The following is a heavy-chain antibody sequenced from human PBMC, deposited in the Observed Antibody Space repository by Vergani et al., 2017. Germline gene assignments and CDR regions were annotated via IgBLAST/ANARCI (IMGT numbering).Heavy chain of an antibody. CDR2: IKQDGSEK. D-gene: IGHD3-9*01. Sequence: EVQLVESGGGLVQPGGSLRLSCAASGFTFSSYWMSWVRQAPGKGLEWVANIKQDGSEKYYVDSVKGRFHISRDNAKNSLYLQMNSLRAEDTAVYYCARDSDILTGFYXMDVWGKGTTGTVSS. V-gene: IGHV3-7*01. CDR1: GFTFSSYW. J-gene: IGHJ6*03. CDR3: ARDSDILTGFYXMDV.